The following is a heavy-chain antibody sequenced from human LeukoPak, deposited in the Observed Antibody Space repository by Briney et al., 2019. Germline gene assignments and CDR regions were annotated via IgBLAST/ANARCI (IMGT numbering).Heavy chain of an antibody. J-gene: IGHJ4*02. V-gene: IGHV4-4*07. CDR2: IYASGSS. D-gene: IGHD5-18*01. CDR1: GGSIGSYY. Sequence: SETLSLTCSVSGGSIGSYYWSWIRQPAGKGLEWIGRIYASGSSNYNPSLKSRVTVSVDTSKNQFSLKLSSVTAADTAVYYCARDSAQLWFVPDCWGQGTQVTVSS. CDR3: ARDSAQLWFVPDC.